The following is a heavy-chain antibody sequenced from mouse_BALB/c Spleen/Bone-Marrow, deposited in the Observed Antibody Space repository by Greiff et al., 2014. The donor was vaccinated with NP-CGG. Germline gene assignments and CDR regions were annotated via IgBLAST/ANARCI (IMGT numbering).Heavy chain of an antibody. CDR2: IDPANGNT. CDR3: AAYYCGSSQFAY. V-gene: IGHV14-3*02. D-gene: IGHD1-1*01. CDR1: GFNIKDTY. Sequence: EVKLQESGAELVNPGASVKLSCTASGFNIKDTYMHWVKQRPEQGLEWIGRIDPANGNTKYDPKFQGKATITADTSSNTAYLQLSSLTSEDTAVYYCAAYYCGSSQFAYWGHGTVVAASA. J-gene: IGHJ3*01.